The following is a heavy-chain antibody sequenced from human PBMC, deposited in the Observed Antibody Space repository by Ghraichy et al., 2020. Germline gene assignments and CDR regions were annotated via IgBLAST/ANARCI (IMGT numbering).Heavy chain of an antibody. CDR3: VRERARLRIAARSPGYGMDV. D-gene: IGHD6-6*01. CDR1: GFTLSDHN. V-gene: IGHV3-72*01. J-gene: IGHJ6*02. Sequence: GGSLRLSCAASGFTLSDHNMDWVRQAPGKGLEWVGRSRNKPNSQTTEYAASVKGRFTISRDDSENSLYLQMNSLKIEDTALYYCVRERARLRIAARSPGYGMDVWGQGTTVTVSS. CDR2: SRNKPNSQTT.